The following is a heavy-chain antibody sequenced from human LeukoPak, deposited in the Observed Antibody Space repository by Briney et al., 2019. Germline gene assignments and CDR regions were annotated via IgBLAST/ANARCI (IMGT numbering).Heavy chain of an antibody. J-gene: IGHJ6*03. CDR2: IYTSGST. V-gene: IGHV4-4*07. CDR3: AREGRFLEWFEADYYYYYMDV. Sequence: PSETLSLTCTVSGGSISSYYWSWLRQPAGKGLEWLGRIYTSGSTNYNPSLKSRVTMSVDTSKNQFSLKLSSVTAADTAVYYCAREGRFLEWFEADYYYYYMDVWGKGTTVTVSS. CDR1: GGSISSYY. D-gene: IGHD3-3*01.